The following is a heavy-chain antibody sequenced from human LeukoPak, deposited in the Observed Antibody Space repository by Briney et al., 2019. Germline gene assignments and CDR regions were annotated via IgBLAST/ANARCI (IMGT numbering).Heavy chain of an antibody. CDR3: AGVRHSNYGEFDY. CDR1: GFTVSSNY. Sequence: GGSLRLSCAASGFTVSSNYMCWVRQAPGQGLEWVSVIYSGGSTYYADPVKGRFTISRDNSKNTLYLQMNSLRVEDTAVYNCAGVRHSNYGEFDYWGQGTLVTVSS. D-gene: IGHD4-11*01. CDR2: IYSGGST. V-gene: IGHV3-66*01. J-gene: IGHJ4*02.